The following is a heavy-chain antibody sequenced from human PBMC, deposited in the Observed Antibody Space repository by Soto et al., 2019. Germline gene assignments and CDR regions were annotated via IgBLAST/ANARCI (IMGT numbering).Heavy chain of an antibody. CDR3: ARASIPRIYFDY. J-gene: IGHJ4*02. CDR1: GGSISSYY. Sequence: SETLSLTCTVSGGSISSYYWSWIRQPPGKGLEWIGYIYYSGSTNYNPSLKSRVTISVDTSKNQFSLKLGSVTAADTAVYYCARASIPRIYFDYWGQGTLVTVSS. V-gene: IGHV4-59*01. CDR2: IYYSGST.